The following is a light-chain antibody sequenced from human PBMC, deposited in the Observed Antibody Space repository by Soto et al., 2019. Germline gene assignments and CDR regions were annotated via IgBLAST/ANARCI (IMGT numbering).Light chain of an antibody. CDR2: GNS. V-gene: IGLV1-40*01. J-gene: IGLJ2*01. CDR1: SSNIGAGYD. CDR3: QSYDSSLSGRVV. Sequence: QSVLTQPPSVSGAPGQRVTISCTGSSSNIGAGYDVHWYQQLPGTAPKLLIYGNSNRPSGVPDRFSGSKSGTSASLAITGLQAEEEADYYCQSYDSSLSGRVVFGGGTKLIVL.